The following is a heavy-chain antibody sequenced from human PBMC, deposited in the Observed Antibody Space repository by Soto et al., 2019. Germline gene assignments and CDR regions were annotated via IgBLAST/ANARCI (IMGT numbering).Heavy chain of an antibody. J-gene: IGHJ6*02. V-gene: IGHV4-59*08. CDR1: GGSISSYY. CDR3: ARYRAGYYYYGMDV. CDR2: IYYSAST. Sequence: SETLSLTCTVSGGSISSYYWSWIRQPPGKGLEWIGYIYYSASTNYNPSLKSRVTISVDTSKNQFSLKLSSVTAADTAVYYCARYRAGYYYYGMDVWGQGTTVTVSS. D-gene: IGHD6-19*01.